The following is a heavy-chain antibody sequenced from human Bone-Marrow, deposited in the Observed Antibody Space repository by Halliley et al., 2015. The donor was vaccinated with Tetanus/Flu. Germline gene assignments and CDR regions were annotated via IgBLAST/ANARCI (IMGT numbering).Heavy chain of an antibody. CDR3: ANRGGRWDLRLFES. CDR2: IYYSGSA. J-gene: IGHJ4*02. Sequence: LRLSCSVSGDSISGSNFYGGWIRQPPGKGLEWVGSIYYSGSASYNPSLKSRVTISVDTSKNQFSLKLSSVTAADTAVYYCANRGGRWDLRLFESWGPGTLVTVSS. CDR1: GDSISGSNFY. D-gene: IGHD1-26*01. V-gene: IGHV4-39*01.